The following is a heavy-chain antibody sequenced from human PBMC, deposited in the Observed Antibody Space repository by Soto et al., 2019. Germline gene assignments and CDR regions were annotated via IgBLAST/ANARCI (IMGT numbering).Heavy chain of an antibody. Sequence: PSETLSLTCTVAGGSITIGGYCWSRIRQPPGQGLEWIGYICHSGNTYYNPSLKSRVTTSLDRSKNQFSLNLSSVTAADTAVYYCARVWFGESSWFDPWGQGTLVTVSS. CDR1: GGSITIGGYC. CDR2: ICHSGNT. J-gene: IGHJ5*02. V-gene: IGHV4-30-2*01. D-gene: IGHD3-10*01. CDR3: ARVWFGESSWFDP.